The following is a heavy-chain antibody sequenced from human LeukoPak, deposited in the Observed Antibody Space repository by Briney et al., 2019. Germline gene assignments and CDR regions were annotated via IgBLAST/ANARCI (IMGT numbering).Heavy chain of an antibody. CDR3: ASSEKYYDFWSGYCSFDY. D-gene: IGHD3-3*01. J-gene: IGHJ4*02. CDR2: IYSGGST. Sequence: GGSLRLSCAASGFTVSSNYMSWVRQAPGKGLEWVSVIYSGGSTYYADSVKGRFTTSRDNSKNTLYLQMNSLRAEDTAVYYCASSEKYYDFWSGYCSFDYWGQGTLVTVSS. CDR1: GFTVSSNY. V-gene: IGHV3-66*02.